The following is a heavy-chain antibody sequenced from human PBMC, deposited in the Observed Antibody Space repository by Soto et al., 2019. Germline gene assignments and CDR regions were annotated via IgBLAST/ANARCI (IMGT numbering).Heavy chain of an antibody. CDR1: GFTFDDYT. D-gene: IGHD1-26*01. V-gene: IGHV3-43*01. Sequence: GGSLRLSCAASGFTFDDYTMHWVRQAPGKGLEWVSLISWDGGSTYYADSVKGRFTISRDNSKNSLYRQMNSLGTEDTALYYCAKDIGGSRHYYYSGMDVWGQGTTVTVSS. CDR3: AKDIGGSRHYYYSGMDV. J-gene: IGHJ6*02. CDR2: ISWDGGST.